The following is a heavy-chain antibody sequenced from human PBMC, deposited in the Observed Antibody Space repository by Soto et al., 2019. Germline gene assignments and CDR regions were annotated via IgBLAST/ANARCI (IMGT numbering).Heavy chain of an antibody. D-gene: IGHD3-22*01. Sequence: ASLKVSGKASGYTFTSYGISWVRQAPGQGLEWMGWISAYNGNTNYAQKLQGRVTMTTDTSTSTAYMELRSLRSDDTAVYYCARGRWDDSSGYDAFDIWGQGTMVTVSS. CDR3: ARGRWDDSSGYDAFDI. CDR1: GYTFTSYG. CDR2: ISAYNGNT. V-gene: IGHV1-18*04. J-gene: IGHJ3*02.